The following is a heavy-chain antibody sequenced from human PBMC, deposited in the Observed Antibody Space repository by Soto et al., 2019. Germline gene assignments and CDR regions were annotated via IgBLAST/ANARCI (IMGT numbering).Heavy chain of an antibody. CDR1: GFTFSGYA. V-gene: IGHV3-23*01. J-gene: IGHJ3*02. D-gene: IGHD2-15*01. CDR3: AKGLVVVVALIHDAFDI. Sequence: GGSLRLSCADSGFTFSGYAMSWVRQAPGKGLEWVSAISGNGVSTYHADSVKGRFTISRDNSKNTLYLQMNSLRAEDTAIYYCAKGLVVVVALIHDAFDIWGQGTMVTVSS. CDR2: ISGNGVST.